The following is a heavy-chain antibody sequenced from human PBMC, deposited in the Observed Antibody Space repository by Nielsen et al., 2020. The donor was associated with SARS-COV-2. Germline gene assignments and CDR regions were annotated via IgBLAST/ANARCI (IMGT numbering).Heavy chain of an antibody. CDR1: GFTFSSYA. Sequence: GESLKISCAASGFTFSSYAMSWVRQAPGKGLGWVSAISGSGGSTYYADSVKGRFTISRDNSKNTLYLQMNSLRAEDTAVYYCAKRYSGYWFDPWGQGTLVTVSS. CDR2: ISGSGGST. J-gene: IGHJ5*02. CDR3: AKRYSGYWFDP. V-gene: IGHV3-23*01. D-gene: IGHD5-12*01.